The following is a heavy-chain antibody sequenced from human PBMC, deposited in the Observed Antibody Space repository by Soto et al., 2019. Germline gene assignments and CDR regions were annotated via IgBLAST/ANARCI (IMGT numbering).Heavy chain of an antibody. CDR1: GGSTSSSSYY. CDR3: ARQDYDFWYYYYGMDV. D-gene: IGHD3-3*01. V-gene: IGHV4-39*01. Sequence: PSETLSLTCTVSGGSTSSSSYYWGWIRQPPGKGLEWIGSIYYSGSTYYNPSLKSRVTISVDTSKNQFSLKLSSVTAADTAVYYCARQDYDFWYYYYGMDVWGQGTTVTVSS. CDR2: IYYSGST. J-gene: IGHJ6*02.